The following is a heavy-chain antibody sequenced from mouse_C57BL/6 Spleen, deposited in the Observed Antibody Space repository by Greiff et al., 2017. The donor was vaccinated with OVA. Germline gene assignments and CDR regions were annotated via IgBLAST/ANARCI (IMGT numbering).Heavy chain of an antibody. D-gene: IGHD2-3*01. V-gene: IGHV1-47*01. CDR1: GYTFTTYP. J-gene: IGHJ4*01. Sequence: VQVVESGAELVKPGASVKMSCKASGYTFTTYPIEWMKQNHGKSLEWIGNFHPYNDDTKYNEKFKGKATLTVEKSSSTVYLELSRLTSDDSAVYYCARRRGDGYWGYAMDYWGQGTSVTVSS. CDR2: FHPYNDDT. CDR3: ARRRGDGYWGYAMDY.